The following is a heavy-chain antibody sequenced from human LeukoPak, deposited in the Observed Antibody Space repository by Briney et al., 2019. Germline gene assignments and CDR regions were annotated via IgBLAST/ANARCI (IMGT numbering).Heavy chain of an antibody. J-gene: IGHJ4*02. CDR3: ARARQYSSSSLDY. V-gene: IGHV1-2*06. Sequence: ASVKVSCKASGYTFTGYYMHWVRQAPGQGLEWMGRINSNSGGTNYAQKFQGRVTTTRDTSISTAYMEMTSLRFDDTAVYYCARARQYSSSSLDYWGQGTQVTVSS. CDR1: GYTFTGYY. CDR2: INSNSGGT. D-gene: IGHD6-6*01.